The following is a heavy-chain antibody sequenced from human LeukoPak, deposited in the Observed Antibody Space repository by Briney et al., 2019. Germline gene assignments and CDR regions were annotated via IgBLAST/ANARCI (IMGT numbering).Heavy chain of an antibody. Sequence: SETLSLTSAVYGGSFSGYYWSWIRQPPGKGLEWIGEINHSGSTNYNPSLKSRVTISVDTSKNQFSLKLSSVTAADTAVYYCARVGPANDAFDIWGQGTMVTVSS. V-gene: IGHV4-34*01. J-gene: IGHJ3*02. CDR3: ARVGPANDAFDI. CDR2: INHSGST. D-gene: IGHD2-15*01. CDR1: GGSFSGYY.